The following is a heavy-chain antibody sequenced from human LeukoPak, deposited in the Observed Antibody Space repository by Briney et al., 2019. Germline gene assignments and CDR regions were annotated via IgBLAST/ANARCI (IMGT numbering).Heavy chain of an antibody. Sequence: ASVKLSCKASGYTFTGHYLHWVREVPGQGLEWMGWINPRNAATNYAQKFQGRVTMTRDTSISTVYMELSSLRSDDTAVYYCAKTLYIAAAPGGLDYWGQGTLVTVSS. CDR3: AKTLYIAAAPGGLDY. CDR2: INPRNAAT. V-gene: IGHV1-2*02. CDR1: GYTFTGHY. D-gene: IGHD6-13*01. J-gene: IGHJ4*02.